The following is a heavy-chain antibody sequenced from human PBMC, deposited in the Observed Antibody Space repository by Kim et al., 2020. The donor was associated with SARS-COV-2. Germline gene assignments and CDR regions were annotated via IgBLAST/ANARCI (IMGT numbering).Heavy chain of an antibody. CDR1: GFTFSSYG. J-gene: IGHJ4*02. Sequence: GGSLRLSCAASGFTFSSYGMHWVRQAPGKGLEWVAVISYDGSNKYYADSVKGRFTISRDNSKNTLYLQMNSLRAEDTAVYYCAKDRSHHLKLRSFARPSDYWGQGTLVTVSS. V-gene: IGHV3-30*18. D-gene: IGHD3-9*01. CDR2: ISYDGSNK. CDR3: AKDRSHHLKLRSFARPSDY.